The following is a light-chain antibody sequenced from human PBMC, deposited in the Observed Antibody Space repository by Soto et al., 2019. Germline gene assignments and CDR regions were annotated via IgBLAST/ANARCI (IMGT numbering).Light chain of an antibody. Sequence: EIVLTQSPGTLSLSPGERATLSCRASQSVVSNYLAWYQQKPGQAPRVLIYGASSRSAGISDRFSASGSGTDFTLTISRLEPEDFAAYYCQQYGRSPSTFGQGTKVEIK. CDR2: GAS. J-gene: IGKJ1*01. V-gene: IGKV3-20*01. CDR3: QQYGRSPST. CDR1: QSVVSNY.